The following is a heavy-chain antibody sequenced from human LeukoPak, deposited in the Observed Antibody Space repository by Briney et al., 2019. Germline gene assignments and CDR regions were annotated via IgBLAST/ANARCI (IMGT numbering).Heavy chain of an antibody. CDR3: AKGTYDSGSYVDY. V-gene: IGHV3-30*02. J-gene: IGHJ4*02. CDR2: MQFDGTHK. D-gene: IGHD3-10*01. CDR1: GFTFSSYG. Sequence: GGSLRLSCAASGFTFSSYGMHWVRQAPGKGLEWEAFMQFDGTHKYYADSVRGRFTISEDDSKNTLHLQMNSLRPEDTAMYYCAKGTYDSGSYVDYWGQGTLVTVSS.